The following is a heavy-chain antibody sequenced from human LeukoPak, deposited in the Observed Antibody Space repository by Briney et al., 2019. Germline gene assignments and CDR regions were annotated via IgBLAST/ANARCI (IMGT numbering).Heavy chain of an antibody. J-gene: IGHJ3*02. V-gene: IGHV4-34*01. CDR2: IYYSGST. CDR3: ATRLHYYYDTSPSFFDI. D-gene: IGHD3-22*01. CDR1: GGSFSGYY. Sequence: SETLSLTCAVYGGSFSGYYWSWIRQPPGKGLEWSESIYYSGSTYYNPSLKSRVTISVDTSKNQFSLKLSSVTAADTAVYYCATRLHYYYDTSPSFFDIWGQGTMVTVSS.